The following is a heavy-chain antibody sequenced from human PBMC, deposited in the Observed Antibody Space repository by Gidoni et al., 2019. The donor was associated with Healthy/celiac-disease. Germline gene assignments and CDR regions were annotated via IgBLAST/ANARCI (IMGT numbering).Heavy chain of an antibody. D-gene: IGHD6-13*01. CDR2: ISGSGVRK. CDR3: AKAHNLWDIAAAGTIGDFDY. CDR1: GFTFSSSA. V-gene: IGHV3-23*01. J-gene: IGHJ4*02. Sequence: EVQLLESVGGLVQPGGSLRLSCSASGFTFSSSAMIWVRQAPGKGLEWVSAISGSGVRKYDADSVKGRLTISRDNSKNTLYLQMNSLRAEDTAVYYCAKAHNLWDIAAAGTIGDFDYWGQGTLVTVSS.